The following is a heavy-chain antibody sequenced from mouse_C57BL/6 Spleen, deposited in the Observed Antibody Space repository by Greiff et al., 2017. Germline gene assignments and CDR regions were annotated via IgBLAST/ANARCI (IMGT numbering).Heavy chain of an antibody. J-gene: IGHJ2*01. CDR2: IYPGDGDT. CDR1: GYAFSSSW. CDR3: ARFYDGYCVSYFDY. Sequence: VQLQESGPELVKPGASVKISCKASGYAFSSSWMNWVKQRPGKGLEWIGRIYPGDGDTNYKGKFKGKATMTADKSSSTAYMQLSSLTSEDSAVYFCARFYDGYCVSYFDYWGQGTTLTVSS. D-gene: IGHD2-3*01. V-gene: IGHV1-82*01.